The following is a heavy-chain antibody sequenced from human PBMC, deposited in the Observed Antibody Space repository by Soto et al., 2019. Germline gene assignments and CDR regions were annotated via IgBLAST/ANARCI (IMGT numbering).Heavy chain of an antibody. V-gene: IGHV1-69*12. CDR3: ARDGGAATFDY. D-gene: IGHD1-26*01. CDR1: GGTFSSYA. J-gene: IGHJ4*02. Sequence: QVQLVQSGAEVKKPGSSVKVSCKAFGGTFSSYAINWIRQAPGQGLEWMGGIIPIFGTTTYAQRFQARVTITADESTSTAYMELSSLRSEDTALYYCARDGGAATFDYWGQGTRVTVSS. CDR2: IIPIFGTT.